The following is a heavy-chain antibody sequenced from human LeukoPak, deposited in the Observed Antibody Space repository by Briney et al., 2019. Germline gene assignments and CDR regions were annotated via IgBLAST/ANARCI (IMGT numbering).Heavy chain of an antibody. CDR3: ARDNVVPAARAILSGDY. J-gene: IGHJ4*02. V-gene: IGHV3-30*04. CDR2: TSDDENYK. Sequence: GGSLRLSCAASGFTFSRYAMHWARQAPGKGLEWVAFTSDDENYKYYADSVKGRFTISRDNSKNTLYLQMSSLRSEDTAVYYCARDNVVPAARAILSGDYWGQGTLVTVSS. CDR1: GFTFSRYA. D-gene: IGHD2-2*01.